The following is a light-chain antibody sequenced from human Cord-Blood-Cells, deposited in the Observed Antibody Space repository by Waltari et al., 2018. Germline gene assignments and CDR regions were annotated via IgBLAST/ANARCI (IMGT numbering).Light chain of an antibody. J-gene: IGLJ2*01. CDR3: SSYTSSSTLVV. V-gene: IGLV2-14*01. Sequence: QSALTQPASVSGSPGQSITISCTGTSSDVGGYNYVSWYQQHPGKAPKLMIYDVSNRPSAVSNRFSGSESVNTAAPTISGLQAEDEADYYCSSYTSSSTLVVVGGGTKLTVL. CDR2: DVS. CDR1: SSDVGGYNY.